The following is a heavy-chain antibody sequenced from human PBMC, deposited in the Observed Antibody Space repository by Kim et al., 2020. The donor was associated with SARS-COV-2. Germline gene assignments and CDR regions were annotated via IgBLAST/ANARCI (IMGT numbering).Heavy chain of an antibody. CDR2: INTVTGDT. Sequence: ASVKVSCKASGYTFTTYAMHWVRQAPGQRLEWMAWINTVTGDTKFSHNFQGRVTLTRDTSAGTVYMELNTLRSEDTAVYYCARAPIDFWGQGTLVTVSS. CDR1: GYTFTTYA. J-gene: IGHJ4*02. CDR3: ARAPIDF. V-gene: IGHV1-3*04.